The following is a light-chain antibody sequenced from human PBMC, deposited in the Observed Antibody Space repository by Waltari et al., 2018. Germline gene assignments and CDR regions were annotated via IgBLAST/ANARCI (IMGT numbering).Light chain of an antibody. CDR1: GSNIANHP. CDR2: NNK. J-gene: IGLJ3*02. CDR3: AAWDDSLNGPT. Sequence: QSVLTQPPSASGTPGQRVTIPCSGSGSNIANHPVNWFQQLPRTPPKLLIYNNKQRPPGVPDRFSGSKSGTSASLAISGLQSEDEADYYCAAWDDSLNGPTFGQGT. V-gene: IGLV1-44*01.